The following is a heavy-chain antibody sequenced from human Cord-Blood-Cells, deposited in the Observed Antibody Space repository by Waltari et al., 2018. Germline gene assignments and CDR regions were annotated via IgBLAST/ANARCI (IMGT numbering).Heavy chain of an antibody. Sequence: QVQLVQSGAEVKKPGYSVKVYGKASAGTFSSYAISWVRQVPGQGLEWMGGIIPIFGTANDAQKFQGRVTITADESTSTAYMELSSLRSEDTSVYYCANRYSSSYAFDIWGQGTMVTVSS. D-gene: IGHD6-6*01. V-gene: IGHV1-69*01. CDR2: IIPIFGTA. CDR1: AGTFSSYA. J-gene: IGHJ3*02. CDR3: ANRYSSSYAFDI.